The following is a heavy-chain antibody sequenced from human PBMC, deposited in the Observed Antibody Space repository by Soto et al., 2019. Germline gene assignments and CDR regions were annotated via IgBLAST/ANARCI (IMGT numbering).Heavy chain of an antibody. CDR2: IYTSGST. D-gene: IGHD3-3*01. V-gene: IGHV4-4*07. J-gene: IGHJ3*02. CDR1: GGSISSYY. Sequence: SETLSLTCTVSGGSISSYYWSWIRQPAGKGLEWIGRIYTSGSTNYNPSLKSRVTMSVDTSKNQFSLKLSSVTAADTAVYYCARVLRTFVVVMDYDHAFVICGPATILT. CDR3: ARVLRTFVVVMDYDHAFVI.